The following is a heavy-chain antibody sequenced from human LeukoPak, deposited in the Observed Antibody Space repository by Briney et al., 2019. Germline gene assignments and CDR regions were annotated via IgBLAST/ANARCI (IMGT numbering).Heavy chain of an antibody. J-gene: IGHJ4*02. CDR3: ARLITLLYYFDY. Sequence: SETLSLTCAVYSGSFSGYYWSWIRQPPGKGLEWIGEIYHSGSTNYNPSLKSRVTISVDKSKNQFSLKLSSVTAADTAVYYCARLITLLYYFDYWGQGTLVTVSS. CDR1: SGSFSGYY. D-gene: IGHD3-10*01. CDR2: IYHSGST. V-gene: IGHV4-34*01.